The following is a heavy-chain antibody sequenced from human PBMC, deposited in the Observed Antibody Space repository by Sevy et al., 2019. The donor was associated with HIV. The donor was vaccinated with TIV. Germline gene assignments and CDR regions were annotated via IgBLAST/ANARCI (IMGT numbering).Heavy chain of an antibody. J-gene: IGHJ4*02. CDR3: AKDRRYYDSSGYYAFDY. D-gene: IGHD3-22*01. CDR2: ISGSGGST. CDR1: GFTFSSYA. Sequence: GGSLRLSCAASGFTFSSYAMSWVRQAPGKGLEWVSAISGSGGSTYYADSVKGRFTISRDNSKNTLYLQMNSLRAEDTAVYYCAKDRRYYDSSGYYAFDYWAREPWSPSPQ. V-gene: IGHV3-23*01.